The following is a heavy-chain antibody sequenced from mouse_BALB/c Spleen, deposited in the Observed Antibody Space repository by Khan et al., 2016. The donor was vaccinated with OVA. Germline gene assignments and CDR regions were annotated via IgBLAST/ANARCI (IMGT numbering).Heavy chain of an antibody. CDR2: ISYSGNT. Sequence: VQLQQPGPGLVKPSQSLSLTCTVTGYSITSDYAWNWIRQFPGNKLEWMGFISYSGNTKYNPSLKSRFSITRDTSKNQFFLQLNSVTTEDTATXYCSRIYGGDFDYWGQGTSLTVSS. CDR3: SRIYGGDFDY. D-gene: IGHD1-1*02. J-gene: IGHJ2*02. V-gene: IGHV3-2*02. CDR1: GYSITSDYA.